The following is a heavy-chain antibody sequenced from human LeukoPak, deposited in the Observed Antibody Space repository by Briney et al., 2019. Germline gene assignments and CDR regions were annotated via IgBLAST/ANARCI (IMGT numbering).Heavy chain of an antibody. J-gene: IGHJ4*02. D-gene: IGHD2-21*02. CDR3: ARGGFNCGGDCYVDY. Sequence: SETLSLTCAVYGGSFSPYYWSWIRQPPGKGLEWIGEINHSGSTNYNPSLKSRVTISVDTSKNQFSLRLSSVTAADTAVYYCARGGFNCGGDCYVDYWGQGTPVTLSS. CDR2: INHSGST. CDR1: GGSFSPYY. V-gene: IGHV4-34*01.